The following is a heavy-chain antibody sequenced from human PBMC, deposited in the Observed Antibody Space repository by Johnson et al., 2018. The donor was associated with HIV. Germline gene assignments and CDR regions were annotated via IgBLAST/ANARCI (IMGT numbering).Heavy chain of an antibody. J-gene: IGHJ3*02. V-gene: IGHV3-15*01. Sequence: VQLVESGGGLVKPGGSLRLSCAASGFAFSNAWMSWVSQAPGKGLEWVGRIKSNTDGGTKDYDAPVKGRFTIPRDNSTATLYMQMNSLRAEETAVYYCARGLNDYDSSGYYWVDRADDAFDIWGQGTMVTVSS. CDR2: IKSNTDGGTK. CDR3: ARGLNDYDSSGYYWVDRADDAFDI. D-gene: IGHD3-22*01. CDR1: GFAFSNAW.